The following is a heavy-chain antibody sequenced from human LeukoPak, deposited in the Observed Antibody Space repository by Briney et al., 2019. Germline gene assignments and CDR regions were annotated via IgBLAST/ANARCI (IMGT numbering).Heavy chain of an antibody. CDR2: VNTTSGPT. D-gene: IGHD3-22*01. CDR3: ARARSGYYDAFDI. V-gene: IGHV1-8*01. CDR1: GYTFTSYD. Sequence: GASVKVSCTASGYTFTSYDVNWVRQATGQGLEWMGWVNTTSGPTGNAQNFQGRATMTTNTSISTAYMELSSLRSEDTAVYYCARARSGYYDAFDIWGQGTMVTVSS. J-gene: IGHJ3*02.